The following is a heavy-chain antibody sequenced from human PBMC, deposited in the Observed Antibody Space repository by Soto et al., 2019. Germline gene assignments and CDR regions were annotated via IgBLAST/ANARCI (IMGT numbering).Heavy chain of an antibody. CDR1: VGTFSSYA. CDR3: ARAEKDSSFAFDI. D-gene: IGHD3-22*01. CDR2: IIPIFGTA. V-gene: IGHV1-69*13. J-gene: IGHJ3*02. Sequence: SVKVSCKASVGTFSSYAISWVRQAPGQGLEWMGGIIPIFGTANYAQKFQGRVTITADESTSTAYMELSSLRSEYTAVYYCARAEKDSSFAFDIWGQGTMVTVSS.